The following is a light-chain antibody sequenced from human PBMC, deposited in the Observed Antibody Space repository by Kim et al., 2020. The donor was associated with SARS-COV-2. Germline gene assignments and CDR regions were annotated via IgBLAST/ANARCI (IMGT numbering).Light chain of an antibody. J-gene: IGKJ4*01. V-gene: IGKV1-9*01. CDR1: QGISSY. Sequence: ASVGDRVTRTGRASQGISSYLAWYQQKPGLAPKVLIYSASTLQSGVPLRFSGSGSGTDFTLTISSLQPEDFATYYCQQLSTYPLTFGGGTKVEIK. CDR2: SAS. CDR3: QQLSTYPLT.